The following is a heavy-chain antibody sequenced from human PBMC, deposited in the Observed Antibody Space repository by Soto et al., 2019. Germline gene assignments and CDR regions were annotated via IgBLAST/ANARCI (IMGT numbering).Heavy chain of an antibody. CDR1: GYTFTSYA. Sequence: ASVKVSCKASGYTFTSYAMHWVRQAPGQRLEWMGWINAGNGNTKYSQKFQGRVTITRDTSASTAYMELSSLRSEDTAVYYCARSYCSSTSCYSRSYNELDYWGQGTLVTVSS. CDR3: ARSYCSSTSCYSRSYNELDY. D-gene: IGHD2-2*02. CDR2: INAGNGNT. J-gene: IGHJ4*02. V-gene: IGHV1-3*01.